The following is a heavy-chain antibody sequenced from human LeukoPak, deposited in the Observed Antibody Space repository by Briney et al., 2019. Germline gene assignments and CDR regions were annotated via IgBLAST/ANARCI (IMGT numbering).Heavy chain of an antibody. J-gene: IGHJ5*02. Sequence: SETLSLTCAVYGGSFSGYYWSWLRQPQGKGLDWIGEINHSGSTNYNPSLKSRVTISVDTSKIQFSLKLSSVTAADTAVYYCARGGGSTSGYWFDPWGQGTLVTVSS. D-gene: IGHD2-2*01. V-gene: IGHV4-34*01. CDR3: ARGGGSTSGYWFDP. CDR1: GGSFSGYY. CDR2: INHSGST.